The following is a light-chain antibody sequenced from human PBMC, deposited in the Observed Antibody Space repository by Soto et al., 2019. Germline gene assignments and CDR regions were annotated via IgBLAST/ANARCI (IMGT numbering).Light chain of an antibody. V-gene: IGKV3-15*01. CDR2: HTS. Sequence: EIVMKQSPDTLSVSPGERATLSCRASQSISGNLAWYQQKPGLSPRLLIYHTSTRATGVPARFSGSGSGTEFSLTISSLQSEDSAVYYCQRYDNWPLTFGGGTKVDI. J-gene: IGKJ4*01. CDR1: QSISGN. CDR3: QRYDNWPLT.